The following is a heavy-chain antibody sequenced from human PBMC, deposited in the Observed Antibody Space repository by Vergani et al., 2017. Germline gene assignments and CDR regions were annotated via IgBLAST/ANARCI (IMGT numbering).Heavy chain of an antibody. D-gene: IGHD3-3*01. J-gene: IGHJ5*02. CDR2: ISSSGSTI. CDR3: AGVLPQDFGSGYWPTGFDP. CDR1: GFTFSSYE. Sequence: EVQLVESGGDLVQPGGSLRLSCAASGFTFSSYEMNWVRQAPGKGLEWVSYISSSGSTIYYADSVKGRFTISRDNAKNSLYLQMNSLRAEDTAVYYCAGVLPQDFGSGYWPTGFDPWGQGTLVTVSS. V-gene: IGHV3-48*03.